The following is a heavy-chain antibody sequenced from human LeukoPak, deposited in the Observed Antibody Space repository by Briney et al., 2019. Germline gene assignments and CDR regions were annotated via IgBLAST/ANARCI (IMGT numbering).Heavy chain of an antibody. Sequence: GGSLRLSCAASGFTFSSYAMSWVRQAPGKGLEWLSAISGSGGSTYYADSVKGRFTISRDNSKNTLYLQMNSLSAEDTAVYYCESTLYCSSTSCYTGHDAFDIWGQGTMVTVSS. J-gene: IGHJ3*02. CDR2: ISGSGGST. V-gene: IGHV3-23*01. D-gene: IGHD2-2*02. CDR3: ESTLYCSSTSCYTGHDAFDI. CDR1: GFTFSSYA.